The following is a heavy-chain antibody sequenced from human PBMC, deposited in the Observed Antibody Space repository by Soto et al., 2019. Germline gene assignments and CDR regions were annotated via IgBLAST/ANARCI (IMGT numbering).Heavy chain of an antibody. D-gene: IGHD6-13*01. Sequence: SETLSLTCTVSGVSIGTDSYYWGWLRQPPEKGLEWIGTIYHSGSTYYNPSLKNRVTISVDTSKNQFSLRLSSVTAADTAVYYCAQQLIHWGQGTLVTV. CDR3: AQQLIH. J-gene: IGHJ1*01. V-gene: IGHV4-39*07. CDR1: GVSIGTDSYY. CDR2: IYHSGST.